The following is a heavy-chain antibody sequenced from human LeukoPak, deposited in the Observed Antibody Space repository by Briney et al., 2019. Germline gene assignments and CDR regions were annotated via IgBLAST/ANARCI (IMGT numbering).Heavy chain of an antibody. CDR2: INTNTGNP. V-gene: IGHV7-4-1*02. Sequence: ASVKVSCKASGYTFTSYAMNWVRQAPGQGLEWMGWINTNTGNPTYAQGFTGRFVFSLDTSVSTAYLQISSLKAEGTAVYYCARDPWYSGSYYRDYWGQGTLVTVSS. CDR3: ARDPWYSGSYYRDY. J-gene: IGHJ4*02. CDR1: GYTFTSYA. D-gene: IGHD1-26*01.